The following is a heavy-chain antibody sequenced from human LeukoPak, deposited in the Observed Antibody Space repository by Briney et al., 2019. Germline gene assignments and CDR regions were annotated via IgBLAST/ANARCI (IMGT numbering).Heavy chain of an antibody. J-gene: IGHJ4*02. CDR2: ISYDGSNK. Sequence: GGSLRLSCAASGFTFSSYGMHWVRQAPGKGLEWVVVISYDGSNKYYADSVKGRFTISRDNSKNTLYLQMNSLRAEDTAVYYCAKTEDILTGYSDYWGQGTLVTVSS. CDR3: AKTEDILTGYSDY. CDR1: GFTFSSYG. V-gene: IGHV3-30*18. D-gene: IGHD3-9*01.